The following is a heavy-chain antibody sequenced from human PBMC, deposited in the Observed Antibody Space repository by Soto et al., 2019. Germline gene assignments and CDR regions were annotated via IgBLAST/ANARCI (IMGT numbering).Heavy chain of an antibody. D-gene: IGHD2-15*01. V-gene: IGHV3-21*01. CDR2: ISSSSSYI. J-gene: IGHJ4*02. CDR3: ARDCSGGSCLTH. Sequence: SGGSLRLSCAASGFTFSSYSMNWVRQAPGKGLEWVSSISSSSSYIYYADSVKGRFTISRDNAKNSLYLQMNSLRAEDTAVYYCARDCSGGSCLTHWGQGTLVTVSS. CDR1: GFTFSSYS.